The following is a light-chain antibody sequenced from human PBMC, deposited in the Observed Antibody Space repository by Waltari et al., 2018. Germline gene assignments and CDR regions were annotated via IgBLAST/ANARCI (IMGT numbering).Light chain of an antibody. V-gene: IGKV1-33*01. J-gene: IGKJ5*01. CDR3: QQYDNLPPGIT. CDR2: DAS. Sequence: DIQMTQSPSSLSASVGDRVTITCQATQDINNYLNWDQQKSGKAPNLLIYDASNLETGVPSRFSGSGSGTDFTFTISSLQPEDIATYYCQQYDNLPPGITFGQGTRLEIK. CDR1: QDINNY.